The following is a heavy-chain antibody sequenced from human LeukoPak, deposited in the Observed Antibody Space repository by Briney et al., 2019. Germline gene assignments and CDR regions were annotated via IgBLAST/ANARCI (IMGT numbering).Heavy chain of an antibody. CDR1: GFTFSSYS. Sequence: PGGFLRLSCAASGFTFSSYSMNWVRQAPGKGLEWVSSISSSSSYIYYADSVKGRFTISRDNAKNSLYLQMNSLRAEDTAVYYCARVIMITFGGSFDYWGQGTLVTVSS. V-gene: IGHV3-21*01. D-gene: IGHD3-16*01. J-gene: IGHJ4*02. CDR2: ISSSSSYI. CDR3: ARVIMITFGGSFDY.